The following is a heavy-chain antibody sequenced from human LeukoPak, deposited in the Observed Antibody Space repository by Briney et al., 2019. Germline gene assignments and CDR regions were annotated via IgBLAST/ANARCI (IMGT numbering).Heavy chain of an antibody. J-gene: IGHJ4*02. CDR1: GGSISNSN. CDR2: ITGNGGNR. Sequence: ETLSLTCAVSGGSISNSNWWSWVRQAPGKGLEWVSGITGNGGNRYYADSVKGRFTISRDNSKNTLYLQMDSLRVEDTAVYYCANDLGWIQLNLGRGQGTLVTVSS. D-gene: IGHD5-18*01. V-gene: IGHV3-23*01. CDR3: ANDLGWIQLNLG.